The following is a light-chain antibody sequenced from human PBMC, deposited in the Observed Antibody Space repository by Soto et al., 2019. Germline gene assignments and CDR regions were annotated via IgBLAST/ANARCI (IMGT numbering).Light chain of an antibody. CDR1: SDDVGAYKY. CDR3: SSYSRNTLFV. CDR2: EAT. V-gene: IGLV2-14*01. Sequence: QSVLTQPASVSGSPGQSITISCAGTSDDVGAYKYVSWYQQHPGKAPQLLIYEATNRPSGISGRFSASKSGNTASLTISGLQAEGEADYYCSSYSRNTLFVFGTGTKVTVL. J-gene: IGLJ1*01.